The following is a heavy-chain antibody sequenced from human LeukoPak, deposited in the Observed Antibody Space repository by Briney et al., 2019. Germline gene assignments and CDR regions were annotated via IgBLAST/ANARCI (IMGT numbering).Heavy chain of an antibody. Sequence: GGSLRLSCAASGFTFSSYSMNWVRQAPGKGLEWVSSISSSSSYIYYADSVKGRFTISRDNAKNSLYLQMNSLRAEDTAEYYCARDCSGGSCYSRGYYYGMDVWGQGTTVTVSS. D-gene: IGHD2-15*01. CDR1: GFTFSSYS. J-gene: IGHJ6*02. V-gene: IGHV3-21*01. CDR2: ISSSSSYI. CDR3: ARDCSGGSCYSRGYYYGMDV.